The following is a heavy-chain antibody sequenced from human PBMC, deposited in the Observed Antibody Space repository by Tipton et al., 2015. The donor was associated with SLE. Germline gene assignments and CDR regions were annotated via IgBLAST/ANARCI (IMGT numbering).Heavy chain of an antibody. CDR3: ARACTAGECYTASFDY. J-gene: IGHJ4*02. D-gene: IGHD2-8*02. Sequence: TLSLTCAVYGGSFSDYSWSWIRQPPGKGLEWIGEINHSGSTNYNPSLKSQVTISIDTSKNQFSLRLSSVTAADTAVYYCARACTAGECYTASFDYWGQGTLVTVPP. CDR2: INHSGST. V-gene: IGHV4-34*01. CDR1: GGSFSDYS.